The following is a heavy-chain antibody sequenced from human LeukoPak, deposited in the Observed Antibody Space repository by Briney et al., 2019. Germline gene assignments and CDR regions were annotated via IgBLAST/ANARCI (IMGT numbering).Heavy chain of an antibody. V-gene: IGHV4-59*01. J-gene: IGHJ4*02. Sequence: AEPLSLPCTLSGVSISSYYWIWIRQPRGKGLECIGYFYYSENTNHNPSLKSRVIISGDTSKNQFSLNLTSVTAADTAAYYCAGGNFYDSSGHPYHFHYWGQGTLVTVPS. D-gene: IGHD3-22*01. CDR1: GVSISSYY. CDR2: FYYSENT. CDR3: AGGNFYDSSGHPYHFHY.